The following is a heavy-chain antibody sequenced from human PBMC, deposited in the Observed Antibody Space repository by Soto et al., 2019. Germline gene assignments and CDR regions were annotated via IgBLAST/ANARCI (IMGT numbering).Heavy chain of an antibody. V-gene: IGHV1-18*01. Sequence: QVPLVQSGAEVKKPGASVKVSCKASGYTFTSYGISWVRQAPGQGLEWMGWISAYNCNTNYAQKLQGRVTMTTDTSTSTAYMELRSLRSDDTAVYYCARVRAPPVGYCSGGSCPFDYWGQGTLVTVSS. CDR1: GYTFTSYG. D-gene: IGHD2-15*01. CDR2: ISAYNCNT. J-gene: IGHJ4*02. CDR3: ARVRAPPVGYCSGGSCPFDY.